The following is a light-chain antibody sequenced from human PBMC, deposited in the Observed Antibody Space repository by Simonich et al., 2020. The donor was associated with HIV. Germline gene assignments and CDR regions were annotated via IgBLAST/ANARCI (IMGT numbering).Light chain of an antibody. CDR1: SNNVGIYA. CDR2: ANS. J-gene: IGLJ3*02. Sequence: SALTQEASVSGTVGQKVTLSCTGNSNNVGIYAVGWYQQISHGAPKTVMFANSLPSGIPDRVSASKSGTTASLTISGLQPEDEADYYCSTWDHSLSAHAFGGGTKLTVL. CDR3: STWDHSLSAHA. V-gene: IGLV1-36*01.